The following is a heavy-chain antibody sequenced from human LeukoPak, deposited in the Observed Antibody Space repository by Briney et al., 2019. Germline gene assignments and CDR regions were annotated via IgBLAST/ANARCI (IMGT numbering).Heavy chain of an antibody. D-gene: IGHD3-10*01. CDR2: ISYDGSNE. J-gene: IGHJ4*02. CDR1: GFTFSRYA. V-gene: IGHV3-30-3*01. Sequence: GGSLRLSCAASGFTFSRYAMHWVRQAPGKGLEWVAVISYDGSNEYYADSVKGRFTISRDSSENTLYLQMNSLRVEDTAVYYCARVGYYSSGPFSYFDYWGQGTLVTVSS. CDR3: ARVGYYSSGPFSYFDY.